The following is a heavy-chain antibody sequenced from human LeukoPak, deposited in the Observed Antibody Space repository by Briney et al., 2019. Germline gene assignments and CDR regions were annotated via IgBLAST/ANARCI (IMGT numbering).Heavy chain of an antibody. D-gene: IGHD1-26*01. Sequence: PVGSLRLSSAAPGYTFINLLMHWGRQTPGGGVVWVSRVNYDGSSISYANCVKGRFTIFRDNAMNTLYLQMNGLGAEDTAVYYCVRDGLGSTPYDCWGEGTLVAVS. V-gene: IGHV3-74*01. CDR2: VNYDGSSI. J-gene: IGHJ4*02. CDR3: VRDGLGSTPYDC. CDR1: GYTFINLL.